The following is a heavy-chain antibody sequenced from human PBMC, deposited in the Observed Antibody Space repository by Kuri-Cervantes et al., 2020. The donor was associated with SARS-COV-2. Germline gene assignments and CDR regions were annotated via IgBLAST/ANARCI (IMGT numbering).Heavy chain of an antibody. Sequence: GGSLRLSCAASGFTVSSNYMSWVRQAPGKGLEWVSVIYSGGSTYYGDSVKGRFTISRDNSKNTLYLQMNSLRAEDTAVYYCAKDLSGSFAFDYWGQGTLVTVSS. J-gene: IGHJ4*02. D-gene: IGHD1-26*01. CDR1: GFTVSSNY. CDR3: AKDLSGSFAFDY. V-gene: IGHV3-53*05. CDR2: IYSGGST.